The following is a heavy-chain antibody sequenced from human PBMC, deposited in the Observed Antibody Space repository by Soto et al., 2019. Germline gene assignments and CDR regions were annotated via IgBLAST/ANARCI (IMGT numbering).Heavy chain of an antibody. CDR3: AEGANLDI. D-gene: IGHD7-27*01. CDR1: GFTFSSYA. Sequence: EVQLLESGGGLVQPGGSLRLSCAASGFTFSSYAMSWVRHAPGKGLEWVPAISGSGGSTYYADSVTGRFTSSRDNSKNTLYLQMNSLRAEDTAVYYCAEGANLDIWGQGTMVTVSS. CDR2: ISGSGGST. J-gene: IGHJ3*02. V-gene: IGHV3-23*01.